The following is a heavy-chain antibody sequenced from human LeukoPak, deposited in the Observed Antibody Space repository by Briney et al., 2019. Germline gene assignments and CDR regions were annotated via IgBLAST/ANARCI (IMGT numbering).Heavy chain of an antibody. Sequence: GGSLRLSCAASGFTFSSYSMNWVRQAPGKVLEWVSSISSSSSYIYYADSVKGRFTISRDNAKNSLYLQMDSLRADDTAVYYGARAGRYCSGGSCYFGRYAFDIWGQGTMVTVSS. CDR1: GFTFSSYS. CDR2: ISSSSSYI. V-gene: IGHV3-21*01. CDR3: ARAGRYCSGGSCYFGRYAFDI. J-gene: IGHJ3*02. D-gene: IGHD2-15*01.